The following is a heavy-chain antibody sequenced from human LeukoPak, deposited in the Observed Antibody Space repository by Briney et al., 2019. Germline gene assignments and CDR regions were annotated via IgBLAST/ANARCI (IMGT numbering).Heavy chain of an antibody. CDR3: AKEAGVVVAASAPDY. CDR2: ISGSGGDT. V-gene: IGHV3-23*01. D-gene: IGHD2-15*01. Sequence: PGGSLRLSCAASGFTFSNFLMTWVRQAPGKGPEWVSAISGSGGDTYYADSVKGRFTISRDNSKNTLYLQMNSLRAEDTAVYYCAKEAGVVVAASAPDYWGQGTLVTVSS. J-gene: IGHJ4*02. CDR1: GFTFSNFL.